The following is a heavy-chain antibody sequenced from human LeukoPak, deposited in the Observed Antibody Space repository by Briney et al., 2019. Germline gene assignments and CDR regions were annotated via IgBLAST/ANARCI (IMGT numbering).Heavy chain of an antibody. D-gene: IGHD6-6*01. Sequence: PSETLSLTCAVSGVSISSSNSYWGWIRQPPGKGLEWIGSIYYSGNTYYNASLKSRVTISVDTSKNQFSLKLSSVTAADTAVYYCARGSWQLAEEVYWGQGTLVTVSS. CDR2: IYYSGNT. V-gene: IGHV4-39*07. CDR1: GVSISSSNSY. J-gene: IGHJ4*02. CDR3: ARGSWQLAEEVY.